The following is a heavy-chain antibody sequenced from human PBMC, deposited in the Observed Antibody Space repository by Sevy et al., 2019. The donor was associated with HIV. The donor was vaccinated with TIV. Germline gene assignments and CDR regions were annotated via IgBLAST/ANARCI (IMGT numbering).Heavy chain of an antibody. V-gene: IGHV3-15*01. CDR2: IKSKADGGTI. J-gene: IGHJ6*02. CDR3: STDPIILLLVTDGMDV. D-gene: IGHD2-8*02. CDR1: GFTFTYAW. Sequence: GGSLRLSCAASGFTFTYAWMTWVRQAPGKGLEWLGRIKSKADGGTIDYAAPVKGRFTISRDDSKNMLYLQMNSLKTEDTGVYYCSTDPIILLLVTDGMDVWGRGTTVTVSS.